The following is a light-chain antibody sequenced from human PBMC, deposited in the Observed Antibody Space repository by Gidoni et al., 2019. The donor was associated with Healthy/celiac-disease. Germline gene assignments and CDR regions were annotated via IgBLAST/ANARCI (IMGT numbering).Light chain of an antibody. J-gene: IGKJ2*01. CDR1: QSISSY. V-gene: IGKV1-39*01. CDR3: QQSYSTPPMYT. CDR2: AAS. Sequence: DLQMTQSPSSLSASVGDRVTITCRASQSISSYLNWYQQKPGKAPKLLLYAASSLQRGVPSRFSGSGSGTDFTLTISSLQPEDFATYYCQQSYSTPPMYTFGQGTKLEIK.